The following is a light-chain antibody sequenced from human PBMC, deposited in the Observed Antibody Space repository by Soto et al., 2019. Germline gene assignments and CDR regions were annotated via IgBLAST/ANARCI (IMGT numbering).Light chain of an antibody. Sequence: DIVMTQSPLSLPVTPGEPASISCRSSQSLLHTNGYNYLDWFLQRPGQSPQLLIYSGSTRASGVPDRFRGSGSGTDFTLKISRVEAEDVGVYYCMQSLATPRTFGQGTKLEIK. J-gene: IGKJ2*01. V-gene: IGKV2-28*01. CDR3: MQSLATPRT. CDR2: SGS. CDR1: QSLLHTNGYNY.